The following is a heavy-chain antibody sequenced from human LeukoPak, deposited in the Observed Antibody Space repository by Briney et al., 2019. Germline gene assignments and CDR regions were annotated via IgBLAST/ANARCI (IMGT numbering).Heavy chain of an antibody. V-gene: IGHV3-23*01. CDR3: AKWDAYIES. CDR2: IRGSGDST. J-gene: IGHJ5*02. D-gene: IGHD3-16*01. Sequence: PGGSLRLSCVASGFTFSIYAMTWVRQATGKGLEWVSAIRGSGDSTYYADSVKGRFTISRDNSQSTLYLQMNSLRADDTAVYYCAKWDAYIESWGQGTLVTVSS. CDR1: GFTFSIYA.